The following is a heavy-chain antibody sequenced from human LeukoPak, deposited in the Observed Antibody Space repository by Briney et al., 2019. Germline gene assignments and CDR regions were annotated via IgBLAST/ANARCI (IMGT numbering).Heavy chain of an antibody. D-gene: IGHD3-10*01. Sequence: HPGGSLRLSCAASGFTFSGSAMHWVRQASGKGLEWVGRIRSKANSYATAYAASVKGRFTISRDDSKNTAYLQMNSLKTEDTAVYYCTSSSAYGSGSFPFDYWGQGTLVTVSS. J-gene: IGHJ4*02. CDR1: GFTFSGSA. CDR3: TSSSAYGSGSFPFDY. CDR2: IRSKANSYAT. V-gene: IGHV3-73*01.